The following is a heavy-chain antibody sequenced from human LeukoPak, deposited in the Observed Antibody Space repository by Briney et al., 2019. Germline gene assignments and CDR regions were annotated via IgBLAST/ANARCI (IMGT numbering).Heavy chain of an antibody. CDR1: GFTFTDYS. CDR3: AKPWSTTNVVATAFDS. J-gene: IGHJ4*02. D-gene: IGHD1-26*01. Sequence: GGSLRLSCEVSGFTFTDYSMHWVGQAPGKGLEWVSALSGSGATTYYADSVKGRFTISRDNSKNTLYLQMNSLRAEDTAVYYCAKPWSTTNVVATAFDSWGQGTLVTVSS. V-gene: IGHV3-23*01. CDR2: LSGSGATT.